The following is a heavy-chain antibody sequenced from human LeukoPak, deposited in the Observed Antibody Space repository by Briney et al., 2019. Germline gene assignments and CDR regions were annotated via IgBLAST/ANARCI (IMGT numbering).Heavy chain of an antibody. CDR2: ISGSGGST. V-gene: IGHV3-23*01. J-gene: IGHJ4*02. CDR1: EFTFSNYA. Sequence: GGSLRLSCAASEFTFSNYAMSWVRQAPGKGLEWVSAISGSGGSTYYADSVKGRFTISRDNSRNTLYLQMNSLRAEDTAVYYCARDLDRYYFDYWGQGTLVTVSS. CDR3: ARDLDRYYFDY.